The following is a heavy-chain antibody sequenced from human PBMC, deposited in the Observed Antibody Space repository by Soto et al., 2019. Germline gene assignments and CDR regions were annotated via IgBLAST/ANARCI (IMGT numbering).Heavy chain of an antibody. V-gene: IGHV1-69*05. J-gene: IGHJ6*02. Sequence: SVKVSCKASGGTFSSYAISWVRQAPGQGLEWMGGIIPIFGTANYAQKFQGRVTMTTDTSTSTAYMELRSLRSDDTAVYYCARGAMVRGVDPYYYYGMDVWGQGTTVTVSS. CDR2: IIPIFGTA. CDR3: ARGAMVRGVDPYYYYGMDV. CDR1: GGTFSSYA. D-gene: IGHD3-10*01.